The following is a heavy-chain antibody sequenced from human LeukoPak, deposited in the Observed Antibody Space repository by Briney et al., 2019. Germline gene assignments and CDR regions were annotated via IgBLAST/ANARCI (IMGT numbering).Heavy chain of an antibody. CDR3: GGRFGGEGGY. D-gene: IGHD3-10*01. CDR2: SKNKVHSYTT. J-gene: IGHJ4*01. Sequence: GGSLRLSCAASGFTFSDHYMDWVRQAPGKGLEWVGRSKNKVHSYTTEYAASVSGRFTISRDDSKNSLYLQMKSLKTEETARYYCGGRFGGEGGYLGQGTLVTVSS. CDR1: GFTFSDHY. V-gene: IGHV3-72*01.